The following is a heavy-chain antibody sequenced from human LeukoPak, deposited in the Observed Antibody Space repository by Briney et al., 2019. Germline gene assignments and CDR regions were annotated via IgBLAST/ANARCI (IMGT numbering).Heavy chain of an antibody. CDR2: ISGSGGST. D-gene: IGHD1-7*01. V-gene: IGHV3-23*01. Sequence: GGSLRLSCAASGFTFSSYAMSWVRQAPGKGLEWVSAISGSGGSTYYADSVKGRFTISRDNSKSTLYLQMNSLRAEDTAVYYCAKAMDLYNWNYPQCFDYWGQGTLVTVSS. CDR1: GFTFSSYA. CDR3: AKAMDLYNWNYPQCFDY. J-gene: IGHJ4*02.